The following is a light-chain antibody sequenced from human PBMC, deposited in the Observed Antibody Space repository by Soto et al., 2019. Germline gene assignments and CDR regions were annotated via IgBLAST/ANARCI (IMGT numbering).Light chain of an antibody. J-gene: IGKJ5*01. CDR1: QSVSSY. CDR3: QQYSKWPIT. Sequence: EVLFTQSPATLSLSPGERATLSCRASQSVSSYLAWYQQKPGQAPRLLIYDASNRDTGIPARFSGRGSGTDFTLPLSRLEPEDFEVYYCQQYSKWPITFGQGTRLEIK. CDR2: DAS. V-gene: IGKV3-11*01.